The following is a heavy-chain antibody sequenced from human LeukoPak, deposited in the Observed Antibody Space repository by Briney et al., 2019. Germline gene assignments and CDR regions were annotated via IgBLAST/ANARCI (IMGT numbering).Heavy chain of an antibody. D-gene: IGHD5-12*01. Sequence: SETLSLTCTVSGGSISSSSYYWGWIRQPPGKGLEWIGSIYYSGSTYYNPSLKSRVTISVDTSKNQFSLKLSSVTAADTAVYYCARSGYEWSAFDIWGQGTMVTVSS. V-gene: IGHV4-39*01. CDR1: GGSISSSSYY. CDR2: IYYSGST. CDR3: ARSGYEWSAFDI. J-gene: IGHJ3*02.